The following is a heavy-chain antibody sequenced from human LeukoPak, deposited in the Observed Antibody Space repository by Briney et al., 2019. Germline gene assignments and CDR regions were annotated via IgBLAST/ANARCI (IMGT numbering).Heavy chain of an antibody. CDR2: VNHSGST. V-gene: IGHV4-34*01. D-gene: IGHD6-13*01. Sequence: SETLSLTCAVYGGSFSGYYWSWIRQPPGKGLEWIGEVNHSGSTNYNPSLKSRVTISIDTSKNQFSLKLSSVTAADTAVYYCARVPLLYSSSWYTYYFDYWGQGTLVTVSS. CDR3: ARVPLLYSSSWYTYYFDY. J-gene: IGHJ4*02. CDR1: GGSFSGYY.